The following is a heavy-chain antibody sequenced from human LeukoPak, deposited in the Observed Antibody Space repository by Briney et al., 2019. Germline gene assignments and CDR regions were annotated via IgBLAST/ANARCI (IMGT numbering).Heavy chain of an antibody. CDR1: GGTFSSYA. CDR3: ASRSRTHYDRFDY. J-gene: IGHJ4*02. V-gene: IGHV1-69*13. D-gene: IGHD3-3*01. CDR2: IIPIFGTA. Sequence: GASVKVSCKASGGTFSSYAISWVRQAPGQGLEWMGGIIPIFGTANYAQKFQGRVTITADESTSTAYMELSSLRSEDTAVYYCASRSRTHYDRFDYWGQGTLVTVSS.